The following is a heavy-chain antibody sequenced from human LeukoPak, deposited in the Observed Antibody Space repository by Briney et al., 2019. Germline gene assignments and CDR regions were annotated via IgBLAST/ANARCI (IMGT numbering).Heavy chain of an antibody. D-gene: IGHD1-26*01. CDR2: INHSGST. CDR3: ARNTGHRLVGTTNYFDY. CDR1: GGSFSGYY. J-gene: IGHJ4*02. Sequence: SETLSLTCAVYGGSFSGYYWSGIRQPPGKGLEWIGEINHSGSTNYNPSLKSRVTISVDTSKNQFSLKLSSVTAADTAVYYCARNTGHRLVGTTNYFDYWGQGTLVTVSS. V-gene: IGHV4-34*01.